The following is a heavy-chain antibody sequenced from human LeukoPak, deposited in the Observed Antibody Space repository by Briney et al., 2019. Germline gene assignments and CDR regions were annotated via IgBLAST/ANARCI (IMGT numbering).Heavy chain of an antibody. Sequence: ASVKVSCKASGYTFTSYYMHWVRQAPGQGLEWMGIINPSGGGTNYAQKFQSRVTMTRDTSISTAYMELSRLRSDDTAVYYCARPKNRIVGARIPGWFDPWGQGTLVTVSS. CDR1: GYTFTSYY. CDR2: INPSGGGT. J-gene: IGHJ5*02. V-gene: IGHV1-2*02. CDR3: ARPKNRIVGARIPGWFDP. D-gene: IGHD1-26*01.